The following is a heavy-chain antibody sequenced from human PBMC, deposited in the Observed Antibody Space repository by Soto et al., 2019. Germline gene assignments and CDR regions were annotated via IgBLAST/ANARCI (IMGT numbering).Heavy chain of an antibody. V-gene: IGHV1-58*01. CDR3: AASPPYGSGSYLRPPYYFDY. CDR2: IVVGSGNT. D-gene: IGHD3-10*01. Sequence: ASVKVSCKASGFTFTSSAVQWVRQARGQRLEWIGWIVVGSGNTNYAQKFQERVTITRDMSTSTAYMELSSLRSEDTAVYYCAASPPYGSGSYLRPPYYFDYWGQGTLVTVSS. J-gene: IGHJ4*02. CDR1: GFTFTSSA.